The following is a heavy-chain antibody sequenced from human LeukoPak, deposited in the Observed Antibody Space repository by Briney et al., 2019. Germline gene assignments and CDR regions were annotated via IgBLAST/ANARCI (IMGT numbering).Heavy chain of an antibody. Sequence: GGSLRLSCASPLSAFSSYAIHWVRQAPVKRLQWVAVISYDGSNKYYADSVKGRFTISRDNSKNTLYLQMNSLRAEDTAVYYCARPQQLGFAYWGQGTLVTVSS. CDR1: LSAFSSYA. CDR3: ARPQQLGFAY. J-gene: IGHJ4*02. D-gene: IGHD6-13*01. CDR2: ISYDGSNK. V-gene: IGHV3-30-3*01.